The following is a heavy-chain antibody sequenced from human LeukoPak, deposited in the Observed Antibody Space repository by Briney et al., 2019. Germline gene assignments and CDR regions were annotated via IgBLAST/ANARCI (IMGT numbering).Heavy chain of an antibody. Sequence: ASVKVSCKASGYTFTSYGISWVRQAPGQGLEWMGWISAYNGNTNYAQKLQGRVTMTTDTSTSTAYMELRSLRSDDTAVYYCARGRGYCSSTSCYDRFDPWGQGTLVTVSS. CDR3: ARGRGYCSSTSCYDRFDP. J-gene: IGHJ5*02. CDR1: GYTFTSYG. CDR2: ISAYNGNT. V-gene: IGHV1-18*01. D-gene: IGHD2-2*01.